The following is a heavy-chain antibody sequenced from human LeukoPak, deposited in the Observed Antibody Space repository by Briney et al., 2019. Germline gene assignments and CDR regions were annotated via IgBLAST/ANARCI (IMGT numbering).Heavy chain of an antibody. D-gene: IGHD3-10*01. V-gene: IGHV4-39*02. CDR1: VGSISSSSYY. CDR3: ARRMFFYGSGSYYGHFDY. Sequence: TSETLSLTCTLSVGSISSSSYYWGWIRQPPGKGLEWNGSIYYSGSTYYHPSLQSRVPISVVTYKKHSSLKQSSVTAADTAVYYCARRMFFYGSGSYYGHFDYWGQGTLVNVSS. J-gene: IGHJ4*02. CDR2: IYYSGST.